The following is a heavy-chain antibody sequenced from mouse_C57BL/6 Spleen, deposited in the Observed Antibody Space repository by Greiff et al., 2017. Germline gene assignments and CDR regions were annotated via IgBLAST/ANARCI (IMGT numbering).Heavy chain of an antibody. Sequence: QVQLQQPGAELVKPGASVKLSCTASGYTFTSYWMHWVKQRPGRGLEWVGRIGPNSGGTKYNEKFKGKATLTVDKPSSTAYMQLSSLTSEDSAVYYCARDHYGSSFWFAYWGQGTLVTVSA. D-gene: IGHD1-1*01. V-gene: IGHV1-72*01. J-gene: IGHJ3*01. CDR3: ARDHYGSSFWFAY. CDR2: IGPNSGGT. CDR1: GYTFTSYW.